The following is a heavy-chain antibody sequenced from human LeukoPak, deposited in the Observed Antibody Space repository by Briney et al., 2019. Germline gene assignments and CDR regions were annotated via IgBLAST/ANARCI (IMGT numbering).Heavy chain of an antibody. D-gene: IGHD3-10*01. J-gene: IGHJ5*02. Sequence: SGTLSLTCGVYGGSFSGYYWSWIRQPPGKGLEWIGEIVHSGSTNYNPSLKSRVAISVDTSKNQFSLKLTSVTAADTAVYYCARRLRFVGVWFDPWGQGTLVTVSS. CDR3: ARRLRFVGVWFDP. CDR2: IVHSGST. V-gene: IGHV4-34*12. CDR1: GGSFSGYY.